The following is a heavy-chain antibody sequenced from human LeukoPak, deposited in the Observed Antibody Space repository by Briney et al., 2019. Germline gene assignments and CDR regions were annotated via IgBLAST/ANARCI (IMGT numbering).Heavy chain of an antibody. CDR1: GFTFYNYG. J-gene: IGHJ4*02. CDR2: ISGSGSST. Sequence: GGSLRLSCEASGFTFYNYGMSWVRQAPGKGLEWVSAISGSGSSTHYADSVKGRLTISRDNSKNTLYLQVNSLSAEDTAVYYCAKDGNSGSYYYFDYWGQGTLVTVSS. D-gene: IGHD1-26*01. V-gene: IGHV3-23*01. CDR3: AKDGNSGSYYYFDY.